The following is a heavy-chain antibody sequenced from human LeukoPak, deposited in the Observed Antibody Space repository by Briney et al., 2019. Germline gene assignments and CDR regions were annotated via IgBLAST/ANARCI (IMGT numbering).Heavy chain of an antibody. CDR3: ARGWYFDWLSSDAFDI. V-gene: IGHV3-7*01. Sequence: GGSLRLSCAASGFTFSSYNMNWVRQAPGKGLEWVANIKQDGSEKYYVDSVKGRFTISRDNAKNSLYLQMNSLRAEDTAVYYCARGWYFDWLSSDAFDIWGQGTMVTVSS. J-gene: IGHJ3*02. CDR1: GFTFSSYN. CDR2: IKQDGSEK. D-gene: IGHD3-9*01.